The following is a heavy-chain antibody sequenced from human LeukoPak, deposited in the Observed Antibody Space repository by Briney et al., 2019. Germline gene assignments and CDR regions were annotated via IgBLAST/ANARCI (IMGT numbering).Heavy chain of an antibody. J-gene: IGHJ4*02. V-gene: IGHV5-51*01. CDR3: ARHSLGVVGATGERDY. D-gene: IGHD1-26*01. CDR1: GYSFTSCW. CDR2: IYPGDSDT. Sequence: GESLKISCKGSGYSFTSCWIGWVRQMPGKGLEWMGIIYPGDSDTRYSPSFQGQVTISADKSISTAYLQWSSLKASDTAMYYCARHSLGVVGATGERDYWGQGTLVTVSS.